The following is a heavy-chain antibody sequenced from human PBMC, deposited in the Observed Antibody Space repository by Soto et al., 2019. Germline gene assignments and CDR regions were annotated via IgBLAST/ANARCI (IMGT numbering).Heavy chain of an antibody. CDR3: AKGYCSGGSCFVFDP. CDR1: GFTFDDYA. Sequence: EVQLVESGGGLVQPGRSLRLSCAASGFTFDDYAMHWVRQAPGKGLEWVSGISWNSGSIGYADSVKGRFTISRDNAKNSLYLQMNSLRAEDTALYYCAKGYCSGGSCFVFDPWGRGTLVTVSS. V-gene: IGHV3-9*01. D-gene: IGHD2-15*01. CDR2: ISWNSGSI. J-gene: IGHJ5*02.